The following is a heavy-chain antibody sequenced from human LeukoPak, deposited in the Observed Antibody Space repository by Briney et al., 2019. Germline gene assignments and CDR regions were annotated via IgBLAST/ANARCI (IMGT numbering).Heavy chain of an antibody. Sequence: SETLSLTCAVSGGSISSGGYSWSWIRQPPGKGLEWIGYIYHSGSTYYNPSLKSRVTISVDRSKNQFSLKLSSVTAADTAVYYCARARYYDSSGYLRGRAFDIWGQGTMVTVSS. D-gene: IGHD3-22*01. CDR2: IYHSGST. CDR1: GGSISSGGYS. V-gene: IGHV4-30-2*01. CDR3: ARARYYDSSGYLRGRAFDI. J-gene: IGHJ3*02.